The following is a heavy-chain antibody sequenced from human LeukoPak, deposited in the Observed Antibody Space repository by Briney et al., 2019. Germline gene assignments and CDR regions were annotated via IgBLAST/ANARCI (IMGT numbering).Heavy chain of an antibody. D-gene: IGHD3-10*01. CDR1: GFTFNNHA. CDR3: AKDGERGSGSYYRVDY. J-gene: IGHJ4*02. V-gene: IGHV3-23*01. CDR2: ISGSGISA. Sequence: GGSLRLSCAASGFTFNNHAMTWVRQAPGKGLEWVSIISGSGISAYYADSVKGRFTTSRDNSKNTLHLQMNSLTAEDTAVYYCAKDGERGSGSYYRVDYWGQGTLVTVSS.